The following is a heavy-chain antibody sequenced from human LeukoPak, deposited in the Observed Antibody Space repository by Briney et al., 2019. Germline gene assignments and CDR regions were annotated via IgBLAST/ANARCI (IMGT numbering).Heavy chain of an antibody. J-gene: IGHJ4*02. CDR3: ARSFRYFDWLPIDY. D-gene: IGHD3-9*01. CDR1: GFTFSSYS. CDR2: ISSSSSTI. V-gene: IGHV3-48*01. Sequence: GGSLRLSCAASGFTFSSYSMNWVRQAPGKGLEWVSYISSSSSTIYYADYVKGRFTISRDNAKNSLYLQMNSLRAEDTAVYYCARSFRYFDWLPIDYWGQGTLVTVSS.